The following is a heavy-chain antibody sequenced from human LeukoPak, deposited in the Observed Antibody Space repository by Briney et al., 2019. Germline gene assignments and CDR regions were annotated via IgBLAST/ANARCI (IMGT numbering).Heavy chain of an antibody. D-gene: IGHD3-3*01. CDR3: AKDGQRFLESYYYMDV. CDR2: IGGGGLKT. Sequence: PGGSLRLSCADSGFTFSTYGMTRVRQAPGKGLEWVSAIGGGGLKTYYADSVKGRFTISRDDSTNTLFLQMNSLRAEDTAVYYCAKDGQRFLESYYYMDVWGKGTTVTVS. J-gene: IGHJ6*03. CDR1: GFTFSTYG. V-gene: IGHV3-23*01.